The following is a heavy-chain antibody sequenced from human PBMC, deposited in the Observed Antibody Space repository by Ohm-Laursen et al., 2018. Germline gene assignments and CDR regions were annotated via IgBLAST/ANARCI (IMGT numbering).Heavy chain of an antibody. V-gene: IGHV4-31*03. CDR2: IYYNGGT. CDR3: ARNYCSSTNCYPYAFDI. CDR1: GGSISNHY. Sequence: SQTLSLTCTVSGGSISNHYWTWVRQHPGKGLEWIGYIYYNGGTYYNPSLKSRLTMSLDTSKTRFSLRLSSVTAADTAVYYCARNYCSSTNCYPYAFDIWGPGTMVTVSS. J-gene: IGHJ3*02. D-gene: IGHD2-2*01.